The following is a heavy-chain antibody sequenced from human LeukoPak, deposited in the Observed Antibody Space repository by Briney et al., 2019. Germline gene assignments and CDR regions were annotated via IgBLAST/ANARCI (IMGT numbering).Heavy chain of an antibody. Sequence: PSETLSLTCAVSGGSLSGYYWTWIRQPPGKGLEWIGEINHSGSTNYNPSLKSRVTISVDKSKNQFSLKLSSVTAADTAVYYCARDFGPYYYGSGTRHWFDPWGQGTLVTVSS. J-gene: IGHJ5*02. CDR2: INHSGST. CDR1: GGSLSGYY. CDR3: ARDFGPYYYGSGTRHWFDP. V-gene: IGHV4-34*01. D-gene: IGHD3-10*01.